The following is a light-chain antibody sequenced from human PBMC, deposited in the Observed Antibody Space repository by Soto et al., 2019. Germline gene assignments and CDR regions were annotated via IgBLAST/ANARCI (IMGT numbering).Light chain of an antibody. CDR2: EVN. CDR3: SSYAGSNNYV. Sequence: ALTQPPSASGSPGQSVTISCTGTSSDVGGYNYVSWYQQHPGKAPKLMIYEVNKRPSGVPDRFSGSKSGNTASLTVSGLQAEDEADYFCSSYAGSNNYVFGTGTKVTVL. CDR1: SSDVGGYNY. J-gene: IGLJ1*01. V-gene: IGLV2-8*01.